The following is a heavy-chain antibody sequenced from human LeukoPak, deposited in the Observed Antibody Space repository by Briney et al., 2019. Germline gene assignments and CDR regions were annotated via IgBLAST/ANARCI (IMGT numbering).Heavy chain of an antibody. J-gene: IGHJ4*02. D-gene: IGHD6-13*01. CDR3: ATDLRGYSSSREFDY. V-gene: IGHV3-21*01. Sequence: GGSLRLSCAASVFTFSSYSMNWVRQAPGEGREWVSSISSSSSYIYYADSVKGRFTISRDNAKKSLDLQMKSLRAEDTAVYYCATDLRGYSSSREFDYWGQETLVTVSS. CDR1: VFTFSSYS. CDR2: ISSSSSYI.